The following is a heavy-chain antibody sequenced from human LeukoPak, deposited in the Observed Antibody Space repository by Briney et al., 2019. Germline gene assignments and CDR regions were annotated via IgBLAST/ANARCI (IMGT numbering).Heavy chain of an antibody. V-gene: IGHV3-21*01. Sequence: GGSLRLSCAASGFTFSSYSMNWVRQAPGKGLEWVSSISSSSSNIYYADSVKGRFTISRDNAKNSLYLQMNSLRAEDTAVYYCARVTIFGVENDDYWGQGTLVTVSS. J-gene: IGHJ4*02. CDR1: GFTFSSYS. CDR2: ISSSSSNI. D-gene: IGHD3-3*01. CDR3: ARVTIFGVENDDY.